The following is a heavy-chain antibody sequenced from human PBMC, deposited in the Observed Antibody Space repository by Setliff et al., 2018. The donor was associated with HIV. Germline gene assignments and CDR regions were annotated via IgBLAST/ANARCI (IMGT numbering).Heavy chain of an antibody. CDR1: GGTFSDFR. CDR2: ITPFVGIT. Sequence: SVTVSCKASGGTFSDFRITWVRQAPGQGLEWMGEITPFVGITNYAQKFQGRVTIGADEYTATAYIELSRLTSQDTAVYYCARDKGIREAASLDYWGQGSLVTVSS. D-gene: IGHD6-13*01. V-gene: IGHV1-69*10. J-gene: IGHJ4*02. CDR3: ARDKGIREAASLDY.